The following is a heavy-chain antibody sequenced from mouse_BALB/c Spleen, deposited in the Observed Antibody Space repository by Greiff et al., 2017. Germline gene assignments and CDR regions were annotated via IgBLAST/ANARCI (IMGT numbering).Heavy chain of an antibody. J-gene: IGHJ2*01. CDR3: ARGNYYGSDFDY. CDR2: ISNGGGST. D-gene: IGHD1-1*01. V-gene: IGHV5-12-2*01. CDR1: GFTFSSYT. Sequence: DVKLVESGGGLVQPGGSLKLSCAASGFTFSSYTMSWVRQTPEKRLEWVAYISNGGGSTYYSDTVKGRFTISRDNAKNTLYLQMSSLKSEDTAMYYCARGNYYGSDFDYWGQGTTLTVSS.